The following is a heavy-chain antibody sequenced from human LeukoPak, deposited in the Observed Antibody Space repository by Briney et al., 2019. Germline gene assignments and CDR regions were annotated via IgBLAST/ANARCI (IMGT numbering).Heavy chain of an antibody. Sequence: PGGSLRLSCAASGFTFDDYAMHWVRQAPGKGLEWVSGISWNSGSIGYADSLKGRFTISRDNAKNSLYLQMNSLRAEDTALYYCAKDKDTMVRGVTYYFDYWGQGTLVTVSS. CDR1: GFTFDDYA. D-gene: IGHD3-10*01. CDR3: AKDKDTMVRGVTYYFDY. J-gene: IGHJ4*02. V-gene: IGHV3-9*01. CDR2: ISWNSGSI.